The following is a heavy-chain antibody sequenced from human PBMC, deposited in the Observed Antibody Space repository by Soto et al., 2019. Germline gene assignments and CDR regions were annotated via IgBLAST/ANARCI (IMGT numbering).Heavy chain of an antibody. J-gene: IGHJ5*01. CDR1: GFTFSTYG. D-gene: IGHD3-16*01. Sequence: QVQLVESGGGVVQPGRSLRLSCAASGFTFSTYGMHWVRQAPGKGLEWVAVISFDGNIKYYADSVKGRFTISRDSSKTTLFLQMDSLRAEDTAVYFCAKVSEGPMITFGGVIASWGQGTLVTVSS. CDR3: AKVSEGPMITFGGVIAS. V-gene: IGHV3-30*18. CDR2: ISFDGNIK.